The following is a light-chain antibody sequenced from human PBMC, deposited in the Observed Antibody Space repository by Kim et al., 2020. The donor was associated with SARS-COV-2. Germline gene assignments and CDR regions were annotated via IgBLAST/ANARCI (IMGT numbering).Light chain of an antibody. CDR2: DVS. Sequence: QSALTQPASGSGSPGQSITISCTGTSSDVGGYNYVSWYQQHPGKALRLMIFDVSNRPSGVSNRFSGSKSDNTASLTISGLQAEDEADYYCSSYTSSTTMVFGEGTQLTVL. CDR3: SSYTSSTTMV. V-gene: IGLV2-14*03. CDR1: SSDVGGYNY. J-gene: IGLJ2*01.